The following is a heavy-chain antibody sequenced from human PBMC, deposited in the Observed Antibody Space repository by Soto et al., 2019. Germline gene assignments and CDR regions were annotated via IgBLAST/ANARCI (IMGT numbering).Heavy chain of an antibody. Sequence: SETLSLTCAVSGGPISRSGYSWSWIRQQPGKGLEWIGYIYHSGSTYYNPSLKSRVTISVDRSKNQFSLKLGSVTAADTAVYYCARGRHAAYGSGSTPWFGRWRQGTLGAVGS. D-gene: IGHD3-10*01. CDR2: IYHSGST. J-gene: IGHJ5*02. CDR1: GGPISRSGYS. CDR3: ARGRHAAYGSGSTPWFGR. V-gene: IGHV4-30-2*01.